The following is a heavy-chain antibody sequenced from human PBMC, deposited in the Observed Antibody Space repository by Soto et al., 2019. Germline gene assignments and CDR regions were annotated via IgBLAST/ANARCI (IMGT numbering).Heavy chain of an antibody. V-gene: IGHV3-30-3*01. CDR1: GFTFSSYA. J-gene: IGHJ4*02. CDR2: ISYDGSNK. CDR3: ARDRGYYGSGSYNYGNDY. D-gene: IGHD3-10*01. Sequence: GGSLRLSCAASGFTFSSYAMHWVRQAPGKGLEWVAVISYDGSNKYYADSVKGRFTVSRDNSKNTLYLQMNSLRAEDTAVYYCARDRGYYGSGSYNYGNDYWGQGTLVTVSS.